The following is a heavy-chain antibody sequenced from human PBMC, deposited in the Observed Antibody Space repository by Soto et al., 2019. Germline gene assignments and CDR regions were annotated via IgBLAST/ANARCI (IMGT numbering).Heavy chain of an antibody. D-gene: IGHD3-10*01. V-gene: IGHV3-66*01. CDR1: GFTVSSNY. Sequence: GGSLRLSCAASGFTVSSNYMSWVRQAPGKGLEWVSVIYSGGSTYYAESVEGRFTISGDNSKSTLYLQMNSLRAEDTAVYYCARVAVRGVDLDYWGQGTLVTVSS. CDR2: IYSGGST. CDR3: ARVAVRGVDLDY. J-gene: IGHJ4*02.